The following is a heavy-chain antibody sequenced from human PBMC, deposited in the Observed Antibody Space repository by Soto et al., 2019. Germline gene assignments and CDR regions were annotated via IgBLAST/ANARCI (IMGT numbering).Heavy chain of an antibody. CDR1: GYTFTGYY. Sequence: ASVKVSCKASGYTFTGYYMHWVRQAPGQGLEWMGWINPNSGGTNYAQKFQGRVTITADESTSTAYMELSSLRSEDTAVYYCARYGGNLDYWGQGTLVTVSS. J-gene: IGHJ4*02. CDR3: ARYGGNLDY. CDR2: INPNSGGT. D-gene: IGHD2-15*01. V-gene: IGHV1-2*02.